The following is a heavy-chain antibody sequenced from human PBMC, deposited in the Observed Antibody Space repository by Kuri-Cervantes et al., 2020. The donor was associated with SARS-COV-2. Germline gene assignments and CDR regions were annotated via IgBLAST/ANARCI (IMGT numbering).Heavy chain of an antibody. CDR3: ALGTDYYDSSGYYLSGAFDI. Sequence: SETLSLTCTVSGGSISSSSYYWSWIRQPPGKGLEWIGSIYYSGSTNYNPSLKSRVTISVDTSKNQFSLKLSSVTAADTAVYYCALGTDYYDSSGYYLSGAFDIWGQGTMVTVSS. D-gene: IGHD3-22*01. CDR1: GGSISSSSYY. CDR2: IYYSGST. V-gene: IGHV4-39*07. J-gene: IGHJ3*02.